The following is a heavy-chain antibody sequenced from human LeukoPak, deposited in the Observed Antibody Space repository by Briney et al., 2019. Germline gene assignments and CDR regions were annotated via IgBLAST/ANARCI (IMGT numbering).Heavy chain of an antibody. J-gene: IGHJ4*02. Sequence: GGSLRLSCAASGFTFSSYEMNWVRQAPGKGLEWVSYISSSGSTIYYADSVKGRFTISRDNAKNSLYLQMNSLRAEDTAVYYCARGGEWFSARGVFDYWGQGTLVTVSS. D-gene: IGHD2-8*01. CDR2: ISSSGSTI. V-gene: IGHV3-48*03. CDR3: ARGGEWFSARGVFDY. CDR1: GFTFSSYE.